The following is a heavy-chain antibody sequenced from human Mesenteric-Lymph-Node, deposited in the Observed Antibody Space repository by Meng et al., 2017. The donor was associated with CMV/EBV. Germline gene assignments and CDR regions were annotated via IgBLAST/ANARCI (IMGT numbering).Heavy chain of an antibody. Sequence: SEDIVSGKTAAWNWIRQSPTRGLEWLGRTYYRSMWHYDYAVSVKSRININPDTSKNQFSLQVNSVTPEDTAVYYCAKSGYFQEYFQDWGQGTLVTVSS. CDR2: TYYRSMWHY. D-gene: IGHD5-18*01. J-gene: IGHJ1*01. CDR1: EDIVSGKTAA. CDR3: AKSGYFQEYFQD. V-gene: IGHV6-1*01.